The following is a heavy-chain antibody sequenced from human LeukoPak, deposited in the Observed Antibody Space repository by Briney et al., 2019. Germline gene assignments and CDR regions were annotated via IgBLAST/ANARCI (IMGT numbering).Heavy chain of an antibody. CDR3: ARVPGIVGAQEFWFDP. J-gene: IGHJ5*02. CDR2: INSDGSII. Sequence: GGSLRLSCAASGFTFSSYEMNWVRQAPGKGLEWVSYINSDGSIIYYADSVKGRFTISRDNGKNSLYLQMNSLRAEDTAVYYCARVPGIVGAQEFWFDPWGQGTLVTVSS. CDR1: GFTFSSYE. D-gene: IGHD1-26*01. V-gene: IGHV3-48*03.